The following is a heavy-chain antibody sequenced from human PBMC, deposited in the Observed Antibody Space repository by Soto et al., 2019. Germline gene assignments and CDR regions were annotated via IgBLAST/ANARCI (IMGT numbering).Heavy chain of an antibody. CDR1: GGAISRGGYS. CDR2: IFHRGST. CDR3: TRGPPVGR. V-gene: IGHV4-30-2*01. J-gene: IGHJ4*02. Sequence: QLQLQESGSGLVKPSQTLSLSCAGSGGAISRGGYSWTWIRQPPGKGLEWIGYIFHRGSTYYNQFLKTRVTISVDRAKNQFTLKLSPLTAAETAVYYCTRGPPVGRWGQGTLVTVSS.